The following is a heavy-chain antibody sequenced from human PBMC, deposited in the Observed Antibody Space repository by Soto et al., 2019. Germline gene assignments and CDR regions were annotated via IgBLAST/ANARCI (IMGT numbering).Heavy chain of an antibody. CDR2: IYYSGST. V-gene: IGHV4-31*03. Sequence: SETLSLTCTVSGGSISSGGYYWSRIRHHPGKGLEWIGYIYYSGSTYYNPSLKSRVTISVDTSKNQFSLKLRSVTAADTAVYYCARAIGPGYDSSGYYFRSYYFDYWGQGNLVTVSS. CDR3: ARAIGPGYDSSGYYFRSYYFDY. D-gene: IGHD3-22*01. CDR1: GGSISSGGYY. J-gene: IGHJ4*02.